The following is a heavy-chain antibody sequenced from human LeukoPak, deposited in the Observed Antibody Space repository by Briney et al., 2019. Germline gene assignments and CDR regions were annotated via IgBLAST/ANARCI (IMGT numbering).Heavy chain of an antibody. Sequence: GGSLRLSCAASGFTFSSYNMNWVRQAPGKGLEWVSYISHGSTRIFYADSVEGRFTLSRDDAKNSLYLQMNSLRVEDTAVYYCARGCGYGYAIDSWGQGILVTVSS. D-gene: IGHD5-18*01. V-gene: IGHV3-48*01. CDR2: ISHGSTRI. CDR3: ARGCGYGYAIDS. CDR1: GFTFSSYN. J-gene: IGHJ4*02.